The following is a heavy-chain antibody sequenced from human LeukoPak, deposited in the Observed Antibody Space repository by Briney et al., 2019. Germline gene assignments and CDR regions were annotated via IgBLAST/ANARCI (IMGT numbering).Heavy chain of an antibody. V-gene: IGHV1-2*02. CDR3: ARVDSGYDFEYYFDY. J-gene: IGHJ4*02. D-gene: IGHD5-12*01. CDR1: GYTFTGYY. CDR2: INTNSGGT. Sequence: ASVKVSCKASGYTFTGYYMHWVRQAPGQGLEWMGWINTNSGGTNYAQKFQGRVTMTRDTSISTAYMELSRLRSDDTAVYYCARVDSGYDFEYYFDYWGQGTLVTVSS.